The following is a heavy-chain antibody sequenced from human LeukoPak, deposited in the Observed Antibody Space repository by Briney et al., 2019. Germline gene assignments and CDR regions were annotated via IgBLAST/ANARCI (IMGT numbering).Heavy chain of an antibody. CDR1: GHTFTACY. D-gene: IGHD3-9*01. CDR2: INSNGGDT. J-gene: IGHJ2*01. V-gene: IGHV1-2*02. CDR3: AREPHYDLLTGYALGYLDL. Sequence: SVRASYTPAGHTFTACYMHWVPQAAGQGREWMGWINSNGGDTNYAQKFQGRVTMTRDTSISTAYMDLSRLRSDDTAVYYCAREPHYDLLTGYALGYLDLWGRGTLLTVPS.